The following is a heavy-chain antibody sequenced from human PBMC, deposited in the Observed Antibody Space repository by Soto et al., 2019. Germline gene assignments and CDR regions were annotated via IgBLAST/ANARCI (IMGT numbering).Heavy chain of an antibody. CDR2: ISGSGGST. Sequence: LSCAPSVFTFSSVALSWVRRAPGKGLEWVSAISGSGGSTYYADSVKGRFTISRDNSKNTLYLQMNSLRAEDTAVYYCAKDGLRYCTNGVCYVSWFDPWGQGTLVTVSS. CDR3: AKDGLRYCTNGVCYVSWFDP. V-gene: IGHV3-23*01. D-gene: IGHD2-8*01. CDR1: VFTFSSVA. J-gene: IGHJ5*02.